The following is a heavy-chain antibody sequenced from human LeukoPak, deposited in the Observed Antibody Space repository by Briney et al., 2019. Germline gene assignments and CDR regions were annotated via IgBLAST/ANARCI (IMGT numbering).Heavy chain of an antibody. D-gene: IGHD3-16*01. V-gene: IGHV3-21*04. J-gene: IGHJ4*02. CDR2: ISSSSSYM. CDR1: GFTFSSYS. CDR3: AKGQLDYVFTLHY. Sequence: GGSLRLSCAASGFTFSSYSMNWVRQAPGKGLEWVSSISSSSSYMYYADSVKGRFTISRDNAKNSLYLQMNTLRAEDTAVYYCAKGQLDYVFTLHYWGQGTLVTVSS.